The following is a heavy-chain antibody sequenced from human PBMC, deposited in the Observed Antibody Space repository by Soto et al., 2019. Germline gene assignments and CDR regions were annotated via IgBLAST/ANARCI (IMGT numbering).Heavy chain of an antibody. V-gene: IGHV3-74*01. J-gene: IGHJ5*02. D-gene: IGHD3-22*01. CDR1: GFTFSSYW. CDR2: INSDGSST. Sequence: GGSLRLSCAASGFTFSSYWMHWVRQAPGKGLVWVSRINSDGSSTSYADSVKGRFTISRDNTKNTLYLQMNSLRAEDTAVYYCARVLDYYDSSGYYHKKITRFDPWGQGTLVTVSS. CDR3: ARVLDYYDSSGYYHKKITRFDP.